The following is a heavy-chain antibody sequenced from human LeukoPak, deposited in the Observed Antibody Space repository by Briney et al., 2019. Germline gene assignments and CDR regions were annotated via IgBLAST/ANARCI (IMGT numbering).Heavy chain of an antibody. CDR2: ISGSGGDT. J-gene: IGHJ3*02. CDR3: AKMGVGGIYDAFDI. CDR1: GFTFRSYA. Sequence: GGSLRLSCAASGFTFRSYAMSWVRQAPGKGLEWVSDISGSGGDTHYADSVKGRFTISRDNSKNMLYLQMSSLRAEDTAVYYCAKMGVGGIYDAFDIWGQGTMVTVSS. V-gene: IGHV3-23*01. D-gene: IGHD3-16*02.